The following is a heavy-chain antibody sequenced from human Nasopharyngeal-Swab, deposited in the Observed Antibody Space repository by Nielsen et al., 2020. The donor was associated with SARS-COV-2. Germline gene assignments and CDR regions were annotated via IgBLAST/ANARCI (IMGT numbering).Heavy chain of an antibody. V-gene: IGHV3-7*03. J-gene: IGHJ6*02. CDR3: AKALLPDYDILTGYYLGGYYYGMDV. Sequence: GESLKISCAASGFTFSNFWMSWVRQAPGKGLEWVANIKQDGSEKYYVDSVKGRFTISRDNAKNSLYLQMNSLRAEDTALYYCAKALLPDYDILTGYYLGGYYYGMDVWGQGTTVTVSS. CDR2: IKQDGSEK. D-gene: IGHD3-9*01. CDR1: GFTFSNFW.